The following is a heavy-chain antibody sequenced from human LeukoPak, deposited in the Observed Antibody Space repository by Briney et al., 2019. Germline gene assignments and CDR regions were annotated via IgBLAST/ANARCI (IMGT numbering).Heavy chain of an antibody. D-gene: IGHD3-10*01. Sequence: KPSETLSLTCTVSGGSISSYYWSWIRQPPGKGLEWIWYIHYSGSTNYNPSLKSRATISVDTSKNQFSLRLTSVTAADTAVYYCASLDRPVNYYYGMDVWGQGTTVTVSS. CDR2: IHYSGST. J-gene: IGHJ6*02. V-gene: IGHV4-59*01. CDR3: ASLDRPVNYYYGMDV. CDR1: GGSISSYY.